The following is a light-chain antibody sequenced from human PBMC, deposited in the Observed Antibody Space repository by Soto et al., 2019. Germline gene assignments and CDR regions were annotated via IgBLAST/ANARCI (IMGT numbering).Light chain of an antibody. CDR3: QQYDNWPRT. J-gene: IGKJ1*01. CDR2: GAS. CDR1: QSVSSN. Sequence: EIVMTQSPATLSVSPGERATLSCRASQSVSSNLVWYQQKPGQAPRLLIYGASTRATGIPARFSGSWSGTEFTLTISSLQSEDFAVYYCQQYDNWPRTFGQGTKVEIK. V-gene: IGKV3-15*01.